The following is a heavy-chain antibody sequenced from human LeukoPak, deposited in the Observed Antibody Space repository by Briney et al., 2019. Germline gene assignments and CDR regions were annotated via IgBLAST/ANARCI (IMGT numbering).Heavy chain of an antibody. D-gene: IGHD6-6*01. CDR2: INHSGST. CDR1: GGSFSGYY. J-gene: IGHJ6*02. CDR3: ARGSSSSVFYYYYGMDV. Sequence: SETLSLTCAVYGGSFSGYYWSWIRQPPGKGLEWIGEINHSGSTNYNPSLKSRVTISVDTSKNQFSLKLSSVTAADTAVYYCARGSSSSVFYYYYGMDVWGQGTTVTVSS. V-gene: IGHV4-34*01.